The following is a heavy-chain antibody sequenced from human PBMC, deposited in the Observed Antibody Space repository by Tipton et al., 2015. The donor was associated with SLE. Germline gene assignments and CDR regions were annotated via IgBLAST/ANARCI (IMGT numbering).Heavy chain of an antibody. J-gene: IGHJ4*02. CDR3: ARGDVD. D-gene: IGHD5-24*01. Sequence: GLVKPSETLSLTCSVSGDSITSYYWSWFRQSTGRGLEWIGRVYSGGSANYNPARISRVSMSVDISKNQFFLTLRSVTAADTAVYFCARGDVDWGQGTLVTVSS. CDR1: GDSITSYY. V-gene: IGHV4-4*07. CDR2: VYSGGSA.